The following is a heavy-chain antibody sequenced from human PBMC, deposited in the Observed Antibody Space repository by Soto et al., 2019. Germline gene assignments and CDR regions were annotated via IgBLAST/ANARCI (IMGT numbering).Heavy chain of an antibody. D-gene: IGHD6-13*01. CDR2: MSYDGSNK. CDR3: AKDRKAAVNVGIMDL. CDR1: SFTVSSYG. V-gene: IGHV3-30*18. Sequence: LRVGCATPSFTVSSYGMHCVRQGPGKELAGEAVMSYDGSNKYYADTEKGRFTISRDNSKNNLYLQMNSLRAKDTAVYYCAKDRKAAVNVGIMDLWGQGTTGTGSS. J-gene: IGHJ6*02.